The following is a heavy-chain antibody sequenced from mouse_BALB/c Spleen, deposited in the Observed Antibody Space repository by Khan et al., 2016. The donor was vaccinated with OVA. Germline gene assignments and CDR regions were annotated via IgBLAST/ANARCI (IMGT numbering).Heavy chain of an antibody. Sequence: QVQLKQSGAELVRPGVSVKISCKGSGYTFTDFTLHWVKQSHAMSLEWIGVISTYYGDATYNQRFKDKATMTEDKSSSTAYMELARLTSEDSDIYSLTRGGGGNRFAYWGQGTLVTVSA. J-gene: IGHJ3*01. CDR3: TRGGGGNRFAY. V-gene: IGHV1S137*01. CDR1: GYTFTDFT. CDR2: ISTYYGDA.